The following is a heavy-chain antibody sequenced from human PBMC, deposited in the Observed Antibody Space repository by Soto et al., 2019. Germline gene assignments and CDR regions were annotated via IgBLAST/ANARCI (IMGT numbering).Heavy chain of an antibody. CDR1: GYSFTSYW. V-gene: IGHV5-51*01. CDR3: ATPGPDFWSGYPLSY. CDR2: IYPGDSDT. D-gene: IGHD3-3*01. J-gene: IGHJ4*02. Sequence: GASLKISCKGSGYSFTSYWIGWVRQMPGKGLEWMGIIYPGDSDTRYSPSFQGQVTISADKSISTAYLQWSSLEASDTAMYYCATPGPDFWSGYPLSYWGRGTLVTVSS.